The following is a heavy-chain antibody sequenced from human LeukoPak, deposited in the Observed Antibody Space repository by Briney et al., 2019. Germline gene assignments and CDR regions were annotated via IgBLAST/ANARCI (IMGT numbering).Heavy chain of an antibody. J-gene: IGHJ4*02. D-gene: IGHD4-17*01. V-gene: IGHV4-4*02. CDR3: AREMAYGDIDY. Sequence: SETLSLTCAVSGGSISSSNWWSWVRQPPGKGLEWIGEIYHSGSTNYNPSLKSRVTLSVDKSKNQFSLKLSSVTAADTAVYYCAREMAYGDIDYWGQGTLVTVSS. CDR2: IYHSGST. CDR1: GGSISSSNW.